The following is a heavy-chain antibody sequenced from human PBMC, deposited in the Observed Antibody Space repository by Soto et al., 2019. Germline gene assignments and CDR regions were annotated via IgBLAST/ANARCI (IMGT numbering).Heavy chain of an antibody. CDR3: AHSRSYYDISTGYLDY. CDR2: IYWDDDK. CDR1: GFSLSTSGVG. J-gene: IGHJ4*02. D-gene: IGHD3-9*01. Sequence: SGPTLVNPTQTLTLTCTFSGFSLSTSGVGLGWIRQPPRKALEWLALIYWDDDKRYSPSLKSRLTITKDTSKNQVVLTMTNMDPVDTATYYCAHSRSYYDISTGYLDYWGQGTLVTVSS. V-gene: IGHV2-5*02.